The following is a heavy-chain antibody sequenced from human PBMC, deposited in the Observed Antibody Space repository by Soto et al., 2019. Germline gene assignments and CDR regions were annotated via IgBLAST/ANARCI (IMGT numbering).Heavy chain of an antibody. Sequence: QVQLQESGPGLVKPSETLSLTCTVSGGSISSYYWSWIRQPPGKGLEWIGYIYYSGSTNYNPSLKGRVTISVDLSQNQLSLKLSSVTAADTAVYYCASNWQSRYYGMDVWGQGTTVTVSS. CDR1: GGSISSYY. CDR3: ASNWQSRYYGMDV. CDR2: IYYSGST. V-gene: IGHV4-59*01. D-gene: IGHD1-20*01. J-gene: IGHJ6*02.